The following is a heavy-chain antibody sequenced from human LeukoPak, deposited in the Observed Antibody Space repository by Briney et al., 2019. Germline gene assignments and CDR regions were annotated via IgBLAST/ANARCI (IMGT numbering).Heavy chain of an antibody. J-gene: IGHJ4*02. D-gene: IGHD3-3*01. CDR2: ISGRGGST. CDR3: AKKKRPYDFWSGYYHY. CDR1: GFTFSSYA. Sequence: GGSLRLSCSASGFTFSSYAMSWVRQAPGKGLEWVSVISGRGGSTYYADSVKGRFTISRDNSKSTLYLQMNSLRAEDTAVYYCAKKKRPYDFWSGYYHYWGQGTLVTVSS. V-gene: IGHV3-23*01.